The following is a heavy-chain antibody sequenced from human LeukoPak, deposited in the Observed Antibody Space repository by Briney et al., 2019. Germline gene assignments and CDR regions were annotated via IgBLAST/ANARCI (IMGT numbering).Heavy chain of an antibody. J-gene: IGHJ6*03. V-gene: IGHV3-23*01. CDR2: ISATGGTT. D-gene: IGHD1-26*01. CDR3: ARDPYSGGYSSYYYYYMDV. CDR1: GFTFSSYG. Sequence: PGGSLRLSCAASGFTFSSYGMSWVRQAPGKGLEWVSAISATGGTTYYADSVKGRFTISRDNSKNTLYLQMNSLRAEDTAVYYCARDPYSGGYSSYYYYYMDVWGKGTTVTVSS.